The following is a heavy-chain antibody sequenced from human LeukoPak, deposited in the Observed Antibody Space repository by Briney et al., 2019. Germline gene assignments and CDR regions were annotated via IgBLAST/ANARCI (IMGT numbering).Heavy chain of an antibody. Sequence: GGSLRLSCAASGFTFSSYEMNWVRQAPGKGLEWVSYISSSGSTVYYADSVKGRFTISRDNAKNSLYLQMNSLRAEDTAVYYCAREIATEADYWGQGTLVTVSS. J-gene: IGHJ4*02. CDR1: GFTFSSYE. D-gene: IGHD5-24*01. V-gene: IGHV3-48*03. CDR2: ISSSGSTV. CDR3: AREIATEADY.